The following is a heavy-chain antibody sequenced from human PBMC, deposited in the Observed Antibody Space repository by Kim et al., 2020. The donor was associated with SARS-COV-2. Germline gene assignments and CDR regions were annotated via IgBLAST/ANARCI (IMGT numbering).Heavy chain of an antibody. V-gene: IGHV4-4*06. J-gene: IGHJ6*02. Sequence: KYNPSLKSRVALSVATSKSQFSLRLGSVTAADTAMYYCASSRDDYNYGMDVWGHGTTVTVSS. CDR3: ASSRDDYNYGMDV.